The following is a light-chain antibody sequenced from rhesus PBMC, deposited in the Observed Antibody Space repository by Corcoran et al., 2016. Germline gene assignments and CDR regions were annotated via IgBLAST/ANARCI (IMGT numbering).Light chain of an antibody. J-gene: IGKJ1*01. Sequence: DIQMTQSPSSLSASVGDRVTITCRASQDISNWLAWYQQKPGKAPKLLFYRASNLETGVPSRFTGSGSGTDFTLTISSLQPEDIATYYCQQHDNSPWTFGQGTKVEIK. CDR2: RAS. CDR1: QDISNW. CDR3: QQHDNSPWT. V-gene: IGKV1-69*01.